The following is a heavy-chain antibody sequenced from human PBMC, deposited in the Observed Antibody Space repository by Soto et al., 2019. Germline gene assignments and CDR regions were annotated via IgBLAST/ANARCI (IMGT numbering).Heavy chain of an antibody. CDR3: AKRMPNSSGWYSPIFDF. CDR2: ISESGGST. V-gene: IGHV3-23*01. Sequence: GGSLRLSCAASGFSFSDYAMGLVRQAPGKGLECVYVISESGGSTHYADSVRGRFTVSRDNSKNSLSLRMNSLRDEDTAVYFCAKRMPNSSGWYSPIFDFWGQVALVTVAS. J-gene: IGHJ4*02. D-gene: IGHD6-13*01. CDR1: GFSFSDYA.